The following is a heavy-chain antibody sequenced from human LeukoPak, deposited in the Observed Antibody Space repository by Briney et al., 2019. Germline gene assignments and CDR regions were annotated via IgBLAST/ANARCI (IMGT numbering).Heavy chain of an antibody. CDR3: ARLDGYVTTGYYYYYYGMDV. D-gene: IGHD3-22*01. V-gene: IGHV4-59*01. J-gene: IGHJ6*02. Sequence: SETLSLTCTVFGGSISSYYWSWIRQPPGKGLEWIGYIYYSGSTNYNPSLKGRVTISVDTSKNQFSLKLSSVTAADTAVYYCARLDGYVTTGYYYYYYGMDVWGQGTTVTVSS. CDR1: GGSISSYY. CDR2: IYYSGST.